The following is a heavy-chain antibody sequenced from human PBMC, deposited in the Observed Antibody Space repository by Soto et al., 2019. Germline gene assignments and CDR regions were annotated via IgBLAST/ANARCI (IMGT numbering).Heavy chain of an antibody. CDR1: GGSISSSNW. J-gene: IGHJ6*02. CDR2: IYHSGST. Sequence: LSLTCAVSGGSISSSNWWSWVRQPPGKGLEWIGEIYHSGSTNYNPSLKSRVTISVDKSKNQFSLKLSSVTAADTAVYYCARGQLWLLYEQAYYYYYGMDVWGQGTTVTVSS. D-gene: IGHD5-18*01. V-gene: IGHV4-4*02. CDR3: ARGQLWLLYEQAYYYYYGMDV.